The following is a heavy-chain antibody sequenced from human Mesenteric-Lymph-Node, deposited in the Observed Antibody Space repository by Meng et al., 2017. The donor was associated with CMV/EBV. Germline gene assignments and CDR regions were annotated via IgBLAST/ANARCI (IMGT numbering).Heavy chain of an antibody. D-gene: IGHD3-16*01. CDR2: IIPIFGTA. CDR1: GGTFSSYA. J-gene: IGHJ3*02. V-gene: IGHV1-69*05. CDR3: ARKYDYVWGSWGDAFDI. Sequence: SVKVSCKASGGTFSSYAISWVRQAPGQGLEWMGGIIPIFGTANYAQKFQGRVTITTDESTSTAYMELSSLRSEDTAVYYCARKYDYVWGSWGDAFDIWGQGTMVTVSS.